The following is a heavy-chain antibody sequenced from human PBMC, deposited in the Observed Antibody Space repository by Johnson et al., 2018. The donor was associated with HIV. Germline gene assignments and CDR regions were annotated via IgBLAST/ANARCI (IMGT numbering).Heavy chain of an antibody. D-gene: IGHD2-21*01. Sequence: QVQLVESGGGVVRPGGSLRLSCAASGFTFSDYYMSWIRQAPGKGLEWVAYISSSGSSRYYADSVKGRFTIHRDNTKNLLYLQRKSLIAEDTAVYYCARGLWVTPDVFDVWGQGTMVTVSS. CDR1: GFTFSDYY. CDR2: ISSSGSSR. V-gene: IGHV3-11*04. CDR3: ARGLWVTPDVFDV. J-gene: IGHJ3*01.